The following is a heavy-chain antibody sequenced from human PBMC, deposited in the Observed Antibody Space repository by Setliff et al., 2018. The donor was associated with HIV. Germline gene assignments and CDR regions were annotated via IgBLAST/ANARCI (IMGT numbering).Heavy chain of an antibody. CDR1: GGSISNYY. D-gene: IGHD6-19*01. CDR3: ARLGSSSGWYY. J-gene: IGHJ4*02. CDR2: VYNSGSS. Sequence: SSETLSLTCSVSGGSISNYYWGWIRQSAGKGLEWIGRVYNSGSSDSNPSLKSRVTISVDTSKNQFSLKLSSVTAADTAVYYCARLGSSSGWYYWGQGTLVTVSS. V-gene: IGHV4-4*07.